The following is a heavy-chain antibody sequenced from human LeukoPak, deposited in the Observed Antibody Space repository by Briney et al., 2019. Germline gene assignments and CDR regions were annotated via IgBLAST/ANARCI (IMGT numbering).Heavy chain of an antibody. Sequence: GGSLRLSCAASGFTFSSYAMSWVRQAPGKGLEWVSAISGSGGSTYYADSVKGRFTISRDNSKNTLYLQMNSLRAEDTAVYYCAKEGRRYYDFWSGYHAAENWGQGTLVTVPS. J-gene: IGHJ4*02. CDR3: AKEGRRYYDFWSGYHAAEN. D-gene: IGHD3-3*01. CDR2: ISGSGGST. CDR1: GFTFSSYA. V-gene: IGHV3-23*01.